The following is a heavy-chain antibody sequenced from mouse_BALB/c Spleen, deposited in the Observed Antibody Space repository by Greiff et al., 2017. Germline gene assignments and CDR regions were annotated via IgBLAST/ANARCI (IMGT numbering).Heavy chain of an antibody. D-gene: IGHD1-1*01. CDR3: ARRSGKGYYYAMDY. CDR1: GFTFSSFG. J-gene: IGHJ4*01. Sequence: EVKLVESGGGLVQPGGSRKLSCAASGFTFSSFGMHWVRQAPEKGLEWVAYISSGSSTIYYADTVKGRFTISRDNPKNTLFLQMTSLRSEDTAMYYCARRSGKGYYYAMDYWGQGTSVTVSS. CDR2: ISSGSSTI. V-gene: IGHV5-17*02.